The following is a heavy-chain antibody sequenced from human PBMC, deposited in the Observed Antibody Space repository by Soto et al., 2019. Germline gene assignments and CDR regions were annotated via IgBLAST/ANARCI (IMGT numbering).Heavy chain of an antibody. CDR3: AWSIVVVTALDY. D-gene: IGHD2-21*02. J-gene: IGHJ4*02. CDR1: GYTFTSYA. CDR2: INAGNGNT. V-gene: IGHV1-3*05. Sequence: QVQLVQSGAEEKKPGASVKVSCKASGYTFTSYAMHWVRQAPGQRLEWMGWINAGNGNTKYSQKFQGKVTITGDTSASTAYTELSSLRSEDTGVYYCAWSIVVVTALDYWGQGTLVTVSS.